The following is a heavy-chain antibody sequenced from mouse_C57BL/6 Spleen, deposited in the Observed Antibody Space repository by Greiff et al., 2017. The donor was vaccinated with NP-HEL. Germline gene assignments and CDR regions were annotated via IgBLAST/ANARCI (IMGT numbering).Heavy chain of an antibody. D-gene: IGHD2-1*01. CDR1: GFTFSDYG. CDR3: ARHGNYPYYYAMDY. CDR2: ISSGSSTI. V-gene: IGHV5-17*01. J-gene: IGHJ4*01. Sequence: EVKLMESGGGLVKPGGSLKLSCAASGFTFSDYGMHWVRQAPEKGLEWVAYISSGSSTIYYADTVKGRFTISRDNAKNTLFLQMTSLRSEDTAMYYCARHGNYPYYYAMDYWGQGTSVTVSS.